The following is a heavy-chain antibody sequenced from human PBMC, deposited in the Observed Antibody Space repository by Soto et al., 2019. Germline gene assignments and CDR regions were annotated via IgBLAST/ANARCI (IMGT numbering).Heavy chain of an antibody. D-gene: IGHD2-2*01. V-gene: IGHV1-24*01. J-gene: IGHJ6*02. CDR3: ATAIFQLPRDPYGMDG. CDR2: FDPEDGET. Sequence: ASVKVSCKVSGYILSEVSMHWVRQASGKGLEWMGRFDPEDGETIYTQKFQGRVTMTEDTSTGTAYMELSSLRSEDTAVYYCATAIFQLPRDPYGMDGWGQGTTVTSP. CDR1: GYILSEVS.